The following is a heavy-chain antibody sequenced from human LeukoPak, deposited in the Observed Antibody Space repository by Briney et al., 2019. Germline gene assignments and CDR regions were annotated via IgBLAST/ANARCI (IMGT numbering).Heavy chain of an antibody. Sequence: ASVKVSCKASGYTFTSYYMHWMRQAPGQGLEWMGIINPSGGSTSYAQKFQGRVTMTRDTSTSTVYMELSSLRSEDTAVYYCARVNAVRGVIRLDYYYMDVWGKGTTVTVSS. CDR2: INPSGGST. V-gene: IGHV1-46*01. CDR3: ARVNAVRGVIRLDYYYMDV. J-gene: IGHJ6*03. D-gene: IGHD3-10*01. CDR1: GYTFTSYY.